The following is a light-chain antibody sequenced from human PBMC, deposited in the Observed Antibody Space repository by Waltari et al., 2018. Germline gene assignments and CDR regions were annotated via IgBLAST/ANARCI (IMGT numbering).Light chain of an antibody. CDR2: DGN. V-gene: IGLV2-14*01. CDR3: SSYTSSNTLVV. J-gene: IGLJ2*01. Sequence: QSALTQPASVSGSPGQSITISCTGTRSDVGAYNYVSWYQQHPGKAPKVMIYDGNSRPSGVAKRCSGSKSGNTASRTSSGPQAEDEADYYCSSYTSSNTLVVFGGGTKLTVL. CDR1: RSDVGAYNY.